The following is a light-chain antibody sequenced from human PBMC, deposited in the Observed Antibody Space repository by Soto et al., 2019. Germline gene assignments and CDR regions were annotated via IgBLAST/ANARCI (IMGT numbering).Light chain of an antibody. V-gene: IGKV3-20*01. J-gene: IGKJ5*01. CDR3: QQYGSSIT. CDR1: QSVSSSY. Sequence: EIVLTQSPGTLSLSPGERATLSFRASQSVSSSYLAWYQQKPGQAPRLLIYGASSRATGIPDRFSGSGSGTDFTLTINRLEPEDFAVYYCQQYGSSITFGQGTRLVI. CDR2: GAS.